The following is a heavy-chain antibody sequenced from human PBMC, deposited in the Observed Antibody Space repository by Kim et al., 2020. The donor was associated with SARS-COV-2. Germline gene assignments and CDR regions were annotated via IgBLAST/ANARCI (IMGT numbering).Heavy chain of an antibody. J-gene: IGHJ3*02. Sequence: ASVKVSCKASGYTFTSYGISWVRQAPGQGLEWMGWISAYNGNTNYAQKLQGRVTMTTDTSTSTAYMELRSLRSDDTAVYYCARTDQGPQLPAPLNAFDIWGQGTMVTVSS. CDR1: GYTFTSYG. V-gene: IGHV1-18*01. D-gene: IGHD6-13*01. CDR2: ISAYNGNT. CDR3: ARTDQGPQLPAPLNAFDI.